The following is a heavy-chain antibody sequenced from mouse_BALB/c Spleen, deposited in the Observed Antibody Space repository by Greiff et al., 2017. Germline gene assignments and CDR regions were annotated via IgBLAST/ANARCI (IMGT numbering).Heavy chain of an antibody. CDR1: GYAFSSYW. V-gene: IGHV1-80*01. Sequence: QVHVKQSGAELVRPGSSVKISCKASGYAFSSYWMNWVKQRPGQGLEWIGQIYPGDGDTNYNGKFKGKATLTADKSSSTAYMQLSSLTSEDSAVYFCAMWGSDYWGQGTTLTVSS. J-gene: IGHJ2*01. CDR2: IYPGDGDT. CDR3: AMWGSDY. D-gene: IGHD3-1*01.